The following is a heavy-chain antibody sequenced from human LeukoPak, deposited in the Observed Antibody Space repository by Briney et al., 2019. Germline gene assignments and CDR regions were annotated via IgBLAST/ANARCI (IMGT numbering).Heavy chain of an antibody. Sequence: GGSLRLSCAASGFTFSDYYMSWTCQAPGKGLEWVSYISSSGSTIYYADSVKGRFTISRDNAKNSLYLQMNSLRAEDTAVYYCASNYWYYYGSGSDDAFDIWGQGTMATVSS. J-gene: IGHJ3*02. D-gene: IGHD3-10*01. V-gene: IGHV3-11*01. CDR1: GFTFSDYY. CDR2: ISSSGSTI. CDR3: ASNYWYYYGSGSDDAFDI.